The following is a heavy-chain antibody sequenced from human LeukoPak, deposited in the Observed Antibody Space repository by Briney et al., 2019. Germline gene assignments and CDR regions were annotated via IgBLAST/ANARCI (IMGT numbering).Heavy chain of an antibody. J-gene: IGHJ5*02. Sequence: SETLSLTCTVSGGSISSSSYYWGWIRQPPGKGLEWIGSIYYSGSTYYNPSLKSRVTISVDTSKNQFSLKLSSVTAADTAVYYCARAPSSTLPRIVVVVAAGDWFDPWGQGTLVTVSS. CDR1: GGSISSSSYY. CDR2: IYYSGST. V-gene: IGHV4-39*07. D-gene: IGHD2-15*01. CDR3: ARAPSSTLPRIVVVVAAGDWFDP.